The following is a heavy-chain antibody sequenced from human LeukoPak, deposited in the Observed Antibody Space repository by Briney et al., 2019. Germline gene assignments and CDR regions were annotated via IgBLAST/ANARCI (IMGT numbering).Heavy chain of an antibody. CDR3: TARYCRSTSCYGEYFQR. V-gene: IGHV3-15*01. J-gene: IGHJ1*01. D-gene: IGHD2-2*01. Sequence: GGSLRLSCAASGFAFSNAWMSWVRQAPGKGLEWVGRIKSKTDGGTTDYAAPVKGRFTISRDDSKNTLYLQMNSLKTEDTAVYYCTARYCRSTSCYGEYFQRWGQGTLVTVSS. CDR1: GFAFSNAW. CDR2: IKSKTDGGTT.